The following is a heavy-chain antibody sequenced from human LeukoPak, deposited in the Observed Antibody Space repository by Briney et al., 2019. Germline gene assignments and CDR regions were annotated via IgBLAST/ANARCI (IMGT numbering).Heavy chain of an antibody. Sequence: PSETLSLICTVSGGSISTYYWSWIRQPPGKGLEWIGYIYYSGSTNYNPSLRSRVTISVDTSKNHFSLKLSSVTAADTAVYYCARDGYGGVDYWGQGALVTVSS. CDR3: ARDGYGGVDY. J-gene: IGHJ4*02. CDR2: IYYSGST. V-gene: IGHV4-59*01. D-gene: IGHD3-16*01. CDR1: GGSISTYY.